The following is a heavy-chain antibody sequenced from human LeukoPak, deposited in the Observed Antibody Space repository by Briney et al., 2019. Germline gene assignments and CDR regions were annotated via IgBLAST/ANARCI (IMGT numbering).Heavy chain of an antibody. Sequence: ASVKVSCKGSGYTLTELSMHWVRQATGQGLEWMGWMNPNSGNTGYAQKFQGRVTMTRNTSISTAYMELSSLRSEDTAVYYCARDTSSGFSSWGQGTLVTVSS. D-gene: IGHD6-19*01. CDR3: ARDTSSGFSS. CDR2: MNPNSGNT. J-gene: IGHJ5*02. CDR1: GYTLTELS. V-gene: IGHV1-8*01.